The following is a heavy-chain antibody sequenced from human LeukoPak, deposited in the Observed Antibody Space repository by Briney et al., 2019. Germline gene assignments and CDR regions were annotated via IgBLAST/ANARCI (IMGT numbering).Heavy chain of an antibody. D-gene: IGHD6-13*01. J-gene: IGHJ3*02. CDR1: GFTFSSYG. V-gene: IGHV3-30*18. CDR3: AKDQYSSSWYFHRDAFDI. Sequence: GGSLRLSCAASGFTFSSYGMHWVRQAPGKGLEWVAVISYDGSNKYYADSVKGRFTISRDNSKNTLYLQMNSLRAEDTAVYYCAKDQYSSSWYFHRDAFDIWGQGTMVTVSS. CDR2: ISYDGSNK.